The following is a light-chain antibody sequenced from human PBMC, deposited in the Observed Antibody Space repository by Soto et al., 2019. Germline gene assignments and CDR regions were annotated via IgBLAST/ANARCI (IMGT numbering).Light chain of an antibody. Sequence: SYELTQPPSMSVSPGRTARITCSGDALPVQYSYWYQQRPGQAPLLLIYKATEGPSGIPERFSGSNSGTTVILTITAVQAEDEADYYCQSADNTGTNQVFVGGTKLTVL. J-gene: IGLJ2*01. CDR1: ALPVQY. CDR3: QSADNTGTNQV. V-gene: IGLV3-25*03. CDR2: KAT.